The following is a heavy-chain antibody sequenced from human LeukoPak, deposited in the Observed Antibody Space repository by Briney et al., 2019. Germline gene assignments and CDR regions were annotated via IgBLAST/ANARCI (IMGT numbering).Heavy chain of an antibody. D-gene: IGHD3-3*01. CDR1: GFTFSSYA. J-gene: IGHJ1*01. Sequence: PGRSLRLSCAASGFTFSSYAMHWVRQAPGKGLEWVANIKQDGSEKYYVDSVKGRFTISRDNAKNSLYLQMNSLRAEDTAVYYCAGDYDFWSGYLYWGQGTLVTVSS. V-gene: IGHV3-7*01. CDR2: IKQDGSEK. CDR3: AGDYDFWSGYLY.